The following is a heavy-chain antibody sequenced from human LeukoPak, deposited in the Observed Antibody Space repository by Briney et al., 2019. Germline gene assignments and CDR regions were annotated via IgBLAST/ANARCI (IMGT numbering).Heavy chain of an antibody. Sequence: PSETLSLTCTVSGGSISSDDYYWSWIRQPPGNGLEWIGYIYYSGSTYYNPSLKSRVTISVDTSENQFSLKLSSVTAADTAVYYCAGGVPAAPDDAFDIWGQGTMVTVSS. V-gene: IGHV4-30-4*08. CDR1: GGSISSDDYY. J-gene: IGHJ3*02. CDR3: AGGVPAAPDDAFDI. D-gene: IGHD2-2*01. CDR2: IYYSGST.